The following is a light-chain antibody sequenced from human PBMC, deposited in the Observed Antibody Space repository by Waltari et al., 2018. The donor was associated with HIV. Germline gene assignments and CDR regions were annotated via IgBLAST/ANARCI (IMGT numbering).Light chain of an antibody. CDR3: SSYAGINPVI. J-gene: IGLJ2*01. V-gene: IGLV2-8*01. CDR1: SSDVGRYDY. Sequence: QSALTQPPSASGSLGQSVTISCTGSSSDVGRYDYVSWYQQHPGNAPTLLIFEVNKRPSGVPDRFAGSKSGNTASLTVSGLQAEDEAEYSCSSYAGINPVIFGGGTTLTVL. CDR2: EVN.